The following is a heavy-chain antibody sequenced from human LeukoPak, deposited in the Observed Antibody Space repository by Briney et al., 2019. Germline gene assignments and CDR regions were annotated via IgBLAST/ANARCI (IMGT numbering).Heavy chain of an antibody. CDR2: IYHSGST. D-gene: IGHD3-3*01. V-gene: IGHV4-38-2*01. CDR1: GYSISSGYY. CDR3: ARHGPYYDCWSGGNFDY. Sequence: SETLSLTCAVSGYSISSGYYWGWIRQPPGKGLEWIGSIYHSGSTYYNPSLKSRVTVSVDTSKNQFSLKLSSVTAADTAAYYCARHGPYYDCWSGGNFDYWGQGTLVTVSS. J-gene: IGHJ4*02.